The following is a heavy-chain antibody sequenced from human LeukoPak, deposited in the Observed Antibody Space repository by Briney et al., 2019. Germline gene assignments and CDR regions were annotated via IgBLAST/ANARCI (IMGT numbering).Heavy chain of an antibody. Sequence: SGTLSLTCAVSGGSISSNNWWTWVRQPPGKGLEWVGEIYHSGSTNYNPSLKSRVTISVDKSKNQFSLRLSSVTAADTAVYYCARDTGGSGIFDYWGQGTLVTVSS. CDR2: IYHSGST. J-gene: IGHJ4*02. CDR1: GGSISSNNW. D-gene: IGHD3-10*01. V-gene: IGHV4-4*02. CDR3: ARDTGGSGIFDY.